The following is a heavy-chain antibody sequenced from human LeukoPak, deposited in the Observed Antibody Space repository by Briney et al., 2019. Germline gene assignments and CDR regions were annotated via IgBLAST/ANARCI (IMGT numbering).Heavy chain of an antibody. CDR1: GFTFSSYA. Sequence: PGGSLRLSCAASGFTFSSYAMSWVRQALGKGLEWVSSISGSGGGTHYADSAKGRFTISRDNSKNTLYLQMNSLRAEDTAVYYCVPDWLLCEYFHHWGQGTLVTVSS. D-gene: IGHD3-9*01. CDR3: VPDWLLCEYFHH. CDR2: ISGSGGGT. V-gene: IGHV3-23*01. J-gene: IGHJ1*01.